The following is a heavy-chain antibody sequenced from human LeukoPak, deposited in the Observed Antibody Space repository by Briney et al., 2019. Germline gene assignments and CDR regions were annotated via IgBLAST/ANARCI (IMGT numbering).Heavy chain of an antibody. J-gene: IGHJ4*02. D-gene: IGHD6-19*01. Sequence: SETLSLTCSVSGGSISGYYWSWIRQSPGKGLEWIGYIDSSGTTNYTPSLKSRVAMSVDTSKTQFSMKLTSVTAADTAVYYCARSGTSSGWSTFDYWGQGTLVTVSS. CDR3: ARSGTSSGWSTFDY. CDR1: GGSISGYY. CDR2: IDSSGTT. V-gene: IGHV4-59*01.